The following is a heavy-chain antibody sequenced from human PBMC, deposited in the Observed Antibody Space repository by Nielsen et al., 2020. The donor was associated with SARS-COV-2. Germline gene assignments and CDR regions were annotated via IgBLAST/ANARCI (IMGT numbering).Heavy chain of an antibody. CDR1: GFTFSSYW. CDR2: INSDGSST. V-gene: IGHV3-74*01. CDR3: ARDRRYFDWLSPAYYYYGMDV. D-gene: IGHD3-9*01. Sequence: GESLKISCAASGFTFSSYWMHWVRQAPGKGLVWVSRINSDGSSTSYADSVKGRFTISRDNAKNTLYLQMNSLRAEDTAVYYCARDRRYFDWLSPAYYYYGMDVWGQGTTVTVSS. J-gene: IGHJ6*02.